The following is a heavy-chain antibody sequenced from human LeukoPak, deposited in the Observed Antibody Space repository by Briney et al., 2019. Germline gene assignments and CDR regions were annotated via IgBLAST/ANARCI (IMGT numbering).Heavy chain of an antibody. D-gene: IGHD5-12*01. V-gene: IGHV4-59*01. CDR1: GGSISSYY. CDR3: ARDSGYDFGWFDP. CDR2: IYYSGST. Sequence: PSETLSLTCTVSGGSISSYYWSWIRQPPGKGLEWVGYIYYSGSTNCNPSLKSRVTISVDTSKNQFSLKLSSVPAADTAVYYCARDSGYDFGWFDPWGQGTLVTVSS. J-gene: IGHJ5*02.